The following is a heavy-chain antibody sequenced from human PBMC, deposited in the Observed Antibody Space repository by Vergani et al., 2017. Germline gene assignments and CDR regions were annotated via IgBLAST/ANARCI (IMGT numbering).Heavy chain of an antibody. J-gene: IGHJ4*02. CDR3: GRGSDNYN. D-gene: IGHD5-24*01. CDR1: GFSFTTYA. CDR2: IKNTGDST. V-gene: IGHV3-23*01. Sequence: EVQLLESGGDLVQPGGSLRLSCAASGFSFTTYAMSWVRQAPGKGLERVSSIKNTGDSTHYADSVKGRFTISRDNSKNTLYLQMNSLRVEDTAVYYCGRGSDNYNWGQGTLVTVSS.